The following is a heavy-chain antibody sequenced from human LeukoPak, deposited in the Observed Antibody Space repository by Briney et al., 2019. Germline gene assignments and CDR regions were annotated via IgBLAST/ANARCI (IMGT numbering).Heavy chain of an antibody. CDR3: AKEHRSGWIYFDH. D-gene: IGHD6-25*01. V-gene: IGHV3-23*01. CDR2: ISGSGGST. CDR1: GFTFRFSNYA. J-gene: IGHJ4*02. Sequence: GGSLRLSCAASGFTFRFSNYAMSWVRQAPGKGLEWVSAISGSGGSTYYADSLKGRFSISRDNSKNTLYLQMNSLRADDTATYYCAKEHRSGWIYFDHWGQGTLVTVSS.